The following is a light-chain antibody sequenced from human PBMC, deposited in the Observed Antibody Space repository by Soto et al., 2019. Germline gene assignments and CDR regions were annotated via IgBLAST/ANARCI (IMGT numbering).Light chain of an antibody. V-gene: IGKV3-20*01. J-gene: IGKJ1*01. CDR1: QSVSSY. CDR2: GTS. Sequence: EIVLTQSPATLSLSPGERATLSCRASQSVSSYLAWYQQKPGQAPRVLIYGTSIRVTGIPDRISGSGSGTDFTLTISRLEPEDFAVYYCHQYDTIVQTFGQGTKVDIK. CDR3: HQYDTIVQT.